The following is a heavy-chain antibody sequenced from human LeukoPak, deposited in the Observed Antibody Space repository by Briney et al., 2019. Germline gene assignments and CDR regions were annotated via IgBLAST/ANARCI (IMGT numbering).Heavy chain of an antibody. CDR1: GYILTELS. CDR2: FDPEDGET. V-gene: IGHV1-24*01. D-gene: IGHD3-16*02. J-gene: IGHJ4*02. Sequence: ASVKVSCKVSGYILTELSMHWVRQAPGKGREWMGGFDPEDGETIYAQKFQGRVTMTEDTSTDTAYMELSSLRSEDTAVYYCATAGPSLGGVIVHYFDYWGQGTLVTVSS. CDR3: ATAGPSLGGVIVHYFDY.